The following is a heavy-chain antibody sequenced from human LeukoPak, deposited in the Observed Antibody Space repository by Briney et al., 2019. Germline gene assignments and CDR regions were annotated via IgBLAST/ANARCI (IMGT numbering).Heavy chain of an antibody. CDR2: ISAYNGNT. Sequence: ASVKVPCKASGYTFTSYGISWVRQAPGQGLEWMGWISAYNGNTNYAQKLQGRVTMTTDTSTSTAYMELRSLRSDDTAVYYCARETPNMGFGVVPSFYYYYGMDVWGQGTTVTVSS. J-gene: IGHJ6*02. CDR1: GYTFTSYG. V-gene: IGHV1-18*01. CDR3: ARETPNMGFGVVPSFYYYYGMDV. D-gene: IGHD3-3*01.